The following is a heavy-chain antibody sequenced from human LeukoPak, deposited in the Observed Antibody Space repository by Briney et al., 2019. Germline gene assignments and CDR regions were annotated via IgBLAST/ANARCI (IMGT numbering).Heavy chain of an antibody. CDR3: ARGSYGSGTEQYYFDN. CDR1: GFTFSSYA. Sequence: GRSLRLSCAASGFTFSSYALHWVRQAPGKGLEWVAVISYDGSHKYYADSEKGRFTISRDNSKNTLYLQMNSLRPEDTALYYCARGSYGSGTEQYYFDNWGQGTLVTVSS. V-gene: IGHV3-30*04. J-gene: IGHJ4*02. D-gene: IGHD3-10*01. CDR2: ISYDGSHK.